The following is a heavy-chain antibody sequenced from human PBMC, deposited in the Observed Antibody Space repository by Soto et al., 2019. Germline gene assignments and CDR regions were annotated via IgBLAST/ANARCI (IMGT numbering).Heavy chain of an antibody. CDR2: ISGSGGST. CDR1: GFTFSSYA. Sequence: GGSLRLSCAASGFTFSSYAMSSVRQAPGKGLEWVSAISGSGGSTYYADSVKGRFTISRDNSKNTLYLQMNSLRAEDTAVYYCAKGIQLWPRGFDYWGQGTLVTVSS. J-gene: IGHJ4*02. CDR3: AKGIQLWPRGFDY. D-gene: IGHD5-18*01. V-gene: IGHV3-23*01.